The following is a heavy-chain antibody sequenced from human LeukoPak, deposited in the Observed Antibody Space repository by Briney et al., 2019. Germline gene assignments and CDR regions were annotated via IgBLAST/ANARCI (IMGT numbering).Heavy chain of an antibody. Sequence: PGGSLRLSCAASGFTFSSHWMSWVRPAAGRGREWVDKISQHGSEKNYVDSVKGRFTISRDNAQNSLYLQMNGLRAEDTAVYYCAKDGVWSFDYWGQGTLVTVSS. CDR3: AKDGVWSFDY. D-gene: IGHD3-10*01. J-gene: IGHJ4*02. CDR2: ISQHGSEK. CDR1: GFTFSSHW. V-gene: IGHV3-7*03.